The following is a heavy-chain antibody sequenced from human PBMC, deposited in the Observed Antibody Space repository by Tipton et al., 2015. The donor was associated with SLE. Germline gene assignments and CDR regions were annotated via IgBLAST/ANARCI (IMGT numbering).Heavy chain of an antibody. J-gene: IGHJ4*01. D-gene: IGHD3-22*01. V-gene: IGHV4-4*02. CDR1: SGSISRSDW. Sequence: GSLRLSCAVSSGSISRSDWWSWVRQPPGKGLEWIGEIYRSGRATYNPSLKSRVTISMDKSKDQFSLNLASVTPADTAGYYCARNGFYSLDDWGHGTLVTVSS. CDR2: IYRSGRA. CDR3: ARNGFYSLDD.